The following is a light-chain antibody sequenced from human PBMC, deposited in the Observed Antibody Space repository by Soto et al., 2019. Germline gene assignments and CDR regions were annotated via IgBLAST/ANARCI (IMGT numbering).Light chain of an antibody. V-gene: IGLV2-14*01. CDR1: SSDVGGYNY. Sequence: QSALTQPASVSGSPGQSITISCTGTSSDVGGYNYVSWYQQHPGKAPKLMIYEVRNRPSGVPNRFSGSKSGSTASLTISGLQAEDEADYHCSSYTRSRNWVFGGGTKVTVL. J-gene: IGLJ3*02. CDR3: SSYTRSRNWV. CDR2: EVR.